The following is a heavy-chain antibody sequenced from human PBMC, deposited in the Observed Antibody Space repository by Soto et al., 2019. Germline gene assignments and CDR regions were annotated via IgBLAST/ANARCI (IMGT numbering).Heavy chain of an antibody. CDR3: ARGYIVATNLAFDY. Sequence: QVQLQESGPGLVKPSETLSLTCTVSGGSISSYYWSWIRQPPGKGLEWTGYIYYSGSTNYNPSLKSRVTISVDTSKNQFSLKLSSVTAADTAVYYCARGYIVATNLAFDYWGQGTLVTVSS. CDR1: GGSISSYY. CDR2: IYYSGST. J-gene: IGHJ4*02. V-gene: IGHV4-59*01. D-gene: IGHD5-12*01.